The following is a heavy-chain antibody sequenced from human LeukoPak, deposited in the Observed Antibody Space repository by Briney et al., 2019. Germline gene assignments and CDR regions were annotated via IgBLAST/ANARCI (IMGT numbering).Heavy chain of an antibody. CDR1: SFTFSNAW. CDR3: ATDWSGGVY. CDR2: IKSNSDGGAA. V-gene: IGHV3-15*07. J-gene: IGHJ4*02. Sequence: GGPLRLSCAASSFTFSNAWMNWVRRAPGKGLEWVGRIKSNSDGGAADYAAPVKGRFTISRDDSKNTLYLQMYSLKTEDSAVYYCATDWSGGVYWGQGTLVTVSS. D-gene: IGHD3-10*01.